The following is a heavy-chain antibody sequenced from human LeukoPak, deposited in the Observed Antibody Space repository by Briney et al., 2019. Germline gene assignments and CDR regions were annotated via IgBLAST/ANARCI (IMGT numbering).Heavy chain of an antibody. J-gene: IGHJ4*02. CDR1: GFTFRSYN. V-gene: IGHV3-21*01. CDR2: ISSSSSYI. Sequence: GGSLRLSCAASGFTFRSYNMNWVRQAPGKRPEWVSSISSSSSYIYYADLVKGRFTISRDNAKNSLYLQMNSLRAEDTALYYCARGASRADYWGRGTLVTVSS. CDR3: ARGASRADY.